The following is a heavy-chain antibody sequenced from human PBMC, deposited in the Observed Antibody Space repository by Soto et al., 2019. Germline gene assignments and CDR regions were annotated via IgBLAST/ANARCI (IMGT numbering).Heavy chain of an antibody. CDR1: GFTFSDYW. Sequence: GGSLRLSCAVSGFTFSDYWMSWVRQAPGKGLEWVSDIIDSGGSTYYADAVKGRFTISRDNSKSTLYLQMNSLRAEDTAVYYCGKGRSYYYYYGVDVWGQGTTVTVSS. D-gene: IGHD1-26*01. V-gene: IGHV3-23*01. CDR2: IIDSGGST. CDR3: GKGRSYYYYYGVDV. J-gene: IGHJ6*02.